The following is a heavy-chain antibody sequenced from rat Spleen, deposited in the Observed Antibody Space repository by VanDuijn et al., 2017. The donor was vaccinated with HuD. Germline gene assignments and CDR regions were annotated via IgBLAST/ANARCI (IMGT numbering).Heavy chain of an antibody. V-gene: IGHV3-1*01. CDR2: ISYSGTT. J-gene: IGHJ3*01. CDR3: ARWDNSGYEGFTY. Sequence: EVQLQESGPGLVKPSQSLSLTCSVTGYSITSNYWGWIRKLPGNKMEWMGYISYSGTTGYNPSLKSRISITRDTSKNQFFLHLNSVTTEDTATYYCARWDNSGYEGFTYWGQGTLVTVSS. D-gene: IGHD4-3*01. CDR1: GYSITSNY.